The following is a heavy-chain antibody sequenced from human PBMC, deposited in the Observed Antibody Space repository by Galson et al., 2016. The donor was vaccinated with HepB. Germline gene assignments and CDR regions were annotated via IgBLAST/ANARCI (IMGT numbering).Heavy chain of an antibody. J-gene: IGHJ4*02. CDR2: IIPIFGTP. CDR1: GDSFNRYS. D-gene: IGHD3-9*01. CDR3: ATLSYDVVTGYQYFFVH. V-gene: IGHV1-69*13. Sequence: SVKVSCKASGDSFNRYSISWVRQAPGHGLEWMGGIIPIFGTPDYAQKLQGRVIITADVSTSTSYMELSSLRFEDTAVYYCATLSYDVVTGYQYFFVHWGQGTLVTVAS.